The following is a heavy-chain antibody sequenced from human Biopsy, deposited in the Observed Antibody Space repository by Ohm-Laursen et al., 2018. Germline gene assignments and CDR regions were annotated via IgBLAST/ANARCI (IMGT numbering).Heavy chain of an antibody. J-gene: IGHJ4*02. Sequence: PSDTLSLTCTVSGVSINGGRYYWNWIRHHPGKGLEWIGNIFYSANTYYNPSLKSRVTISVDTSKNHFSLRLSSLTAADTAVYYCARGSNDFGGLYFPRWGQGTLLTVSS. V-gene: IGHV4-31*03. CDR2: IFYSANT. CDR3: ARGSNDFGGLYFPR. CDR1: GVSINGGRYY. D-gene: IGHD4-23*01.